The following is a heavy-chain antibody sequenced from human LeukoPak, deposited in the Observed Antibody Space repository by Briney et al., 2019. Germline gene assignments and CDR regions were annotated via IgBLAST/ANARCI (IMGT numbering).Heavy chain of an antibody. D-gene: IGHD2-2*01. Sequence: PGGSLSLSCAASGFTFSSYWMSWVRPAPGKGLEWVDNIKQFGREKYHVDSVKGRCTISRKNAKNSLYLQMNSLRAKDTAVYYCAKDPLYCSSTSCPGYWGQGTLVTVSS. J-gene: IGHJ4*02. V-gene: IGHV3-7*01. CDR3: AKDPLYCSSTSCPGY. CDR1: GFTFSSYW. CDR2: IKQFGREK.